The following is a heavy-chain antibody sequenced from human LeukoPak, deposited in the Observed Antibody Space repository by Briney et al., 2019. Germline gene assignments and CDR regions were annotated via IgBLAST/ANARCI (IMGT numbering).Heavy chain of an antibody. Sequence: PGGSLRLSCAASGFTSTNYAMSWVRQAPGKGLEWVSAISGSGGSTYYADSVKGRFTISRDNSKNTLYLQMNSLRAEDTAVYYCAKEVSSGWYRWFDPWGQGTLVTVSS. CDR1: GFTSTNYA. CDR3: AKEVSSGWYRWFDP. CDR2: ISGSGGST. J-gene: IGHJ5*02. D-gene: IGHD6-19*01. V-gene: IGHV3-23*01.